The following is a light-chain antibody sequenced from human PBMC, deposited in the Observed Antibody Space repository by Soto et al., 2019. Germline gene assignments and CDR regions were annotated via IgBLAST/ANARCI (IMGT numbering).Light chain of an antibody. J-gene: IGLJ2*01. Sequence: QSVLTQPPSASGTPGQRVTISCSVSRSNIGRNTVNWYQQLPGTAPKLLMYSNNQRPSGVPDRFSGSKSGTSASLAISGLQSEDEADYYCAAWDGSLNGVVFGGGPKLTVL. CDR2: SNN. CDR3: AAWDGSLNGVV. V-gene: IGLV1-44*01. CDR1: RSNIGRNT.